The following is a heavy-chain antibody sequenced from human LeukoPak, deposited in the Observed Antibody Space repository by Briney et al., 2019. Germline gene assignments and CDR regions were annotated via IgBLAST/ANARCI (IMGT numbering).Heavy chain of an antibody. CDR3: AKGQELDDGVFDS. D-gene: IGHD1-1*01. J-gene: IGHJ4*02. CDR2: IRSNGDTT. V-gene: IGHV3-23*01. Sequence: GGSLRLSCAASGFTFRSIAMTWVRQAPGEGLEWVSRIRSNGDTTYNADSVKGRFTISRDNSKNTLYLQMNRLRVEDTAIYYCAKGQELDDGVFDSWGQGTLVTVSS. CDR1: GFTFRSIA.